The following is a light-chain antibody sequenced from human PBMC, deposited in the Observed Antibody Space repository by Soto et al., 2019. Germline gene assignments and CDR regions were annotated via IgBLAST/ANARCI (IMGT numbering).Light chain of an antibody. CDR1: SSDVGGYNY. V-gene: IGLV2-14*01. CDR3: SSYTSSSFVV. Sequence: QSALTQPASVSGSPGQSITISCTGTSSDVGGYNYVSWYQQHPGKAPKLMIYEVSNRPSGVSNRFSGSKSGNTASLTISGLQAADEADYYCSSYTSSSFVVFGGGTKVTGL. CDR2: EVS. J-gene: IGLJ2*01.